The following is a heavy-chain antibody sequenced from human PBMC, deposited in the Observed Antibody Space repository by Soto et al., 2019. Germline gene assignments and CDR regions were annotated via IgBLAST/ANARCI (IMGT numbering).Heavy chain of an antibody. J-gene: IGHJ6*02. CDR2: INPNSGGT. CDR3: ARDAGTGFLSYYYGMDV. D-gene: IGHD1-7*01. CDR1: GYTFTGYY. V-gene: IGHV1-2*04. Sequence: ASVKVSCKASGYTFTGYYVRWVRQAPGQGLEWMGWINPNSGGTNYAQKFQGWVTMTRDTSISTAYMELSRLRSDDTAVYYCARDAGTGFLSYYYGMDVWGQGTTVTVSS.